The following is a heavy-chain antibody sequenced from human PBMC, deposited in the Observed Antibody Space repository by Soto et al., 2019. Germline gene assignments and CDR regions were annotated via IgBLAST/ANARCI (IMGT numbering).Heavy chain of an antibody. J-gene: IGHJ4*02. CDR3: ARESEDLTSNFDY. CDR1: GFPFTRYS. Sequence: GGSKRLSCTASGFPFTRYSMNWVRPDTGKGLEWVSSISSTTNYIYYGDSMKGRFTISRDNAKNSLYLEMNSLRAEDTAVYYCARESEDLTSNFDYWGQGTLVTVSS. CDR2: ISSTTNYI. V-gene: IGHV3-21*06.